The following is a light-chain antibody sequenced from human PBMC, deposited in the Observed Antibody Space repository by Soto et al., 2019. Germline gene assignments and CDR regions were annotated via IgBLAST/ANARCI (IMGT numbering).Light chain of an antibody. CDR2: DVS. Sequence: QSALTQPRSVSGSLGQSVTISCTGTSGDVGGYNSVSWYQQHPGKAPKLMIFDVSKWPSGVPDRFSGSKSGNTASLTISGLQAEDEADYFCCSYTGIYTYVFGTGTKLTVL. V-gene: IGLV2-11*01. CDR1: SGDVGGYNS. J-gene: IGLJ1*01. CDR3: CSYTGIYTYV.